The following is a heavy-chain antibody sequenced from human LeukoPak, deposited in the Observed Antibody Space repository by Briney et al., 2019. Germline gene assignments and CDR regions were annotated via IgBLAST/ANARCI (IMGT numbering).Heavy chain of an antibody. Sequence: GGSLRLSCAASGFTFSSYAMSWVRQAPGKGLEWVSAISGSGGSTYYADSVKGRFTISRDNSKNTLYLQMNSLRAEDTAVYYCAKAQYDSSGYYPYSWGQGTLVTVSS. CDR3: AKAQYDSSGYYPYS. D-gene: IGHD3-22*01. CDR1: GFTFSSYA. CDR2: ISGSGGST. V-gene: IGHV3-23*01. J-gene: IGHJ4*02.